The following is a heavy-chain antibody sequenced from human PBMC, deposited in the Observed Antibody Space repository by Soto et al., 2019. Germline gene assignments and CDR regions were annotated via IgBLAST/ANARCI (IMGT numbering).Heavy chain of an antibody. D-gene: IGHD2-21*01. V-gene: IGHV4-59*01. CDR1: GDSIRNYY. CDR3: AREGGGGTIAFDF. Sequence: SETLSLTCRVSGDSIRNYYWTWVRQPPGKGLEWIGYIHYSGSANYNPSLKSRVTISVDTSKNQFSLKVTSMTAADTAVYYCAREGGGGTIAFDFWGQGTQVTVSS. J-gene: IGHJ4*02. CDR2: IHYSGSA.